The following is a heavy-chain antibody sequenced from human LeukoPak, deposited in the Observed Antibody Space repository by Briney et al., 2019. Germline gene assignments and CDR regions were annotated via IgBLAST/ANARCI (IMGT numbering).Heavy chain of an antibody. CDR3: ARLGRDYYDSSGYYLPFDY. CDR1: GGSISSYY. D-gene: IGHD3-22*01. J-gene: IGHJ4*02. CDR2: IYYSGST. V-gene: IGHV4-59*08. Sequence: DPSETLSLTCTVSGGSISSYYWSWIRQPPGKGLEWIGYIYYSGSTNYNPSLKSRVAISVDTSKNQFSLKLSSVTAADTAVYYCARLGRDYYDSSGYYLPFDYWGQGTLVTVSS.